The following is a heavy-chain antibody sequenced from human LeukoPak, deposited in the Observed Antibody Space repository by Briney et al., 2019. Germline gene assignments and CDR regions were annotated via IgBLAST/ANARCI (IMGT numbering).Heavy chain of an antibody. J-gene: IGHJ3*02. D-gene: IGHD3-3*01. Sequence: PSQTLSLTCTVSGGSLSSGDYYWSWIRQPPGKGLEWIGCIYYSGSTYYNPSLKSRVTISVDTSKNQFSLKLSSVTAADTAVYYCARDEKTYYDFWSGNIPGAFDIWGQGTMVTVSS. CDR2: IYYSGST. V-gene: IGHV4-30-4*08. CDR1: GGSLSSGDYY. CDR3: ARDEKTYYDFWSGNIPGAFDI.